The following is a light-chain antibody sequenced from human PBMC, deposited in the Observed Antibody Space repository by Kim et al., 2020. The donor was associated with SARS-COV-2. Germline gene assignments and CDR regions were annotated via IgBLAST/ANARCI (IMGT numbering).Light chain of an antibody. J-gene: IGKJ2*01. CDR1: QSVSSN. Sequence: EIVMTQSPDTLSVSPGERATPSCRASQSVSSNLAWYQQRPGQAPRLLIYGASTRATGIPARFSGSGSGTEFTVTISSLQSEDFAVYYCQQYNNWPRTFGQGTKLEI. CDR2: GAS. V-gene: IGKV3-15*01. CDR3: QQYNNWPRT.